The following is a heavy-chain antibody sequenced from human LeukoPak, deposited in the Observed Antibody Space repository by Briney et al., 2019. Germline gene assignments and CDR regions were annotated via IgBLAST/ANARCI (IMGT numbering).Heavy chain of an antibody. Sequence: ASVKVSCKASDYTFTGYYMHWVRPAPGQGLEWMGWISAYNGNTNYAQKLQGRVTMTTDTSTSTAYMELRSLRSDDTAVYYCARDFSVELLWMDGMDVWGQGTTVTVSS. D-gene: IGHD1-26*01. CDR2: ISAYNGNT. J-gene: IGHJ6*02. V-gene: IGHV1-18*04. CDR1: DYTFTGYY. CDR3: ARDFSVELLWMDGMDV.